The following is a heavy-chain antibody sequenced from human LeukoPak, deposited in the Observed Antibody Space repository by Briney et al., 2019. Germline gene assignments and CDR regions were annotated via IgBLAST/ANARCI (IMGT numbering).Heavy chain of an antibody. CDR3: ARAIRSVPLDY. CDR1: GFTFSSYA. Sequence: GGSLRLSCAASGFTFSSYAMSWVRQAPGKGLEWVSSISSSSSYIYYADSVKGRFTISRDNAKNSLYLQMNSLRAEDTAVYYCARAIRSVPLDYWGQGTLVTVSS. D-gene: IGHD2-2*01. J-gene: IGHJ4*02. CDR2: ISSSSSYI. V-gene: IGHV3-21*01.